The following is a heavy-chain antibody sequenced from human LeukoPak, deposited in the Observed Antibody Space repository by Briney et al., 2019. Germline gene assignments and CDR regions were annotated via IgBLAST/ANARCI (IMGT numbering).Heavy chain of an antibody. CDR2: IYYSGST. V-gene: IGHV4-59*01. CDR3: ASPEVVIPRAFDI. J-gene: IGHJ3*02. Sequence: SETLSLTCTVSGGSISSYYWSWIRQPPGRGLEWIGYIYYSGSTNYNPSLKSRVTISVDTSKNQFSLKLSSVTAADTAVYYCASPEVVIPRAFDIWGQGTMVTVSS. CDR1: GGSISSYY. D-gene: IGHD3-22*01.